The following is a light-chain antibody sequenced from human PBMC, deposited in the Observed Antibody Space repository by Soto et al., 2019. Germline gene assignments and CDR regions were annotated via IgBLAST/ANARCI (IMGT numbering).Light chain of an antibody. CDR2: KAS. J-gene: IGKJ5*01. CDR1: QTISSW. V-gene: IGKV1-5*03. Sequence: DIHMTQSPSTLSLSVGDRGTITCLASQTISSWLAWYQQKPGKAPKLLIYKASTLKSGVPSRFSGSGSGTEFTLTISSLQPEDIATYYCRQYDDLPPTFGQGTRLEIK. CDR3: RQYDDLPPT.